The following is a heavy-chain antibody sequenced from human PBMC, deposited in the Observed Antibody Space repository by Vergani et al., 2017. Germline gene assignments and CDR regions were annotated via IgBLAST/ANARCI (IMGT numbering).Heavy chain of an antibody. Sequence: QVQLVQSGAEVKKPGSSVKVSCKASGGTFSSYAISWVRQAPGQGLEWMGGIIPIFGTANYAQKFQGRVTITADESTSTAYMELSSLRSEDTAVYYCARDFLSPNIVVVPAADSPATIWGQGTMVTVSS. J-gene: IGHJ3*02. CDR3: ARDFLSPNIVVVPAADSPATI. D-gene: IGHD2-2*01. CDR2: IIPIFGTA. CDR1: GGTFSSYA. V-gene: IGHV1-69*01.